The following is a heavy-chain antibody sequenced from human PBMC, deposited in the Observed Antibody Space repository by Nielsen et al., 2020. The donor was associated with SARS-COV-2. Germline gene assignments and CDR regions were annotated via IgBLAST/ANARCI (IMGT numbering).Heavy chain of an antibody. CDR3: ARIRPEQHGSYYYYGMDV. D-gene: IGHD1-14*01. CDR2: IDWDDDK. V-gene: IGHV2-70*01. Sequence: SGPTLVKPPQTLTLTCTFSGFSLSTSGMCVSWIRQPPGKALEWLALIDWDDDKYYSTSLKTRLTISKDTSKNQVVLTMTNMDPVDTATYYCARIRPEQHGSYYYYGMDVWGQGTTVTVSS. CDR1: GFSLSTSGMC. J-gene: IGHJ6*02.